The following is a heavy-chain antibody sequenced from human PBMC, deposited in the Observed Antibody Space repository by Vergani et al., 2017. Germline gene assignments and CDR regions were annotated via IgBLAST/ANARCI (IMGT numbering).Heavy chain of an antibody. D-gene: IGHD3-9*01. CDR3: ATPTPHQRYFDWLLAY. CDR2: ISYDGSNK. Sequence: QVQLVESGGGVVQPGRSLRLSCEASGFTFSSYAMHWVRQAPGKGLEWVAVISYDGSNKYYADSVKGRFTISRDTAKNTLYLQMNSLRAEDTAVYYCATPTPHQRYFDWLLAYWGQGTLVTVSS. J-gene: IGHJ4*02. CDR1: GFTFSSYA. V-gene: IGHV3-30*01.